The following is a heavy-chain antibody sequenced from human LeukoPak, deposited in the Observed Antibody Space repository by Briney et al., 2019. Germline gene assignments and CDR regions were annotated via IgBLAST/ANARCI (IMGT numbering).Heavy chain of an antibody. V-gene: IGHV4-39*07. CDR1: GGSISSSSYY. CDR3: ASQYYYDSSGQLEYFDL. J-gene: IGHJ2*01. Sequence: PSETLSLTCTVSGGSISSSSYYWGWIRQPPGKGLEWIGSIYYSGSTYYNPSLKSRVTISVDTSKNQFSLKLSSVTAADTAVYYCASQYYYDSSGQLEYFDLWGRGTLVTVSS. D-gene: IGHD3-22*01. CDR2: IYYSGST.